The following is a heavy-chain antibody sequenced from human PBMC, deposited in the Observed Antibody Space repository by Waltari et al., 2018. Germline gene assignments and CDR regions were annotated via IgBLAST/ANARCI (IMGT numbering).Heavy chain of an antibody. V-gene: IGHV1-2*02. CDR3: ALSPIRVTVVSFCRLDV. J-gene: IGHJ6*02. CDR2: INPKTGDT. D-gene: IGHD2-21*02. CDR1: GYTFVDYY. Sequence: QVQLVQSGTEVKKPGASIKVSCKAAGYTFVDYYIHWVRKAPEQGFEWMGWINPKTGDTNFAQRFQARVSMTRDTSTSVAYMQLTSLRFADTAIYYWALSPIRVTVVSFCRLDVWGQGTTVTASS.